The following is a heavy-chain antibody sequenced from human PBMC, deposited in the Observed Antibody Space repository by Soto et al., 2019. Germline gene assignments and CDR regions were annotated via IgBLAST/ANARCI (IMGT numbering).Heavy chain of an antibody. J-gene: IGHJ4*02. CDR1: GYIINNDW. CDR3: FRGGVTSRTFDY. CDR2: IFPDDSDT. V-gene: IGHV5-51*01. Sequence: PGESLKISCNASGYIINNDWIGWVRQMPGQGLEWMGIIFPDDSDTRYSPSFQGHVTISVDKSISTAYVQWSSLKASDSAIYYCFRGGVTSRTFDYWGQGTLVTVSS. D-gene: IGHD3-16*01.